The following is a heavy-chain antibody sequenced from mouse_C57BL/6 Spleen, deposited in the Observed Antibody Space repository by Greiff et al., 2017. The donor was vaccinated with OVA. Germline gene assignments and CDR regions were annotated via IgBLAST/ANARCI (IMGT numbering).Heavy chain of an antibody. J-gene: IGHJ3*01. CDR1: GYTFTSYW. D-gene: IGHD2-4*01. Sequence: QVQLQQPGAELVKPGASVKLSCKASGYTFTSYWMQWVKQRPGQGLEWIGEIDPSDSYTNYNQKFKGKATLTVDTSSSTAYMQLSSLTSEDSAVYYCARGGVHDYDGFAYWGQGTLVTVSA. V-gene: IGHV1-50*01. CDR2: IDPSDSYT. CDR3: ARGGVHDYDGFAY.